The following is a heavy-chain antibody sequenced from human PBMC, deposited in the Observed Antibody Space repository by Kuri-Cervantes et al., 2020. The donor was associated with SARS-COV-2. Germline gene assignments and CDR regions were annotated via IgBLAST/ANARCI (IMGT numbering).Heavy chain of an antibody. J-gene: IGHJ4*02. CDR2: ISGSGGST. V-gene: IGHV3-23*01. D-gene: IGHD6-19*01. CDR3: AKDVINGGQWLVGGFDY. CDR1: GFTFSSYA. Sequence: GESLKISCAASGFTFSSYAMSWVRQAPGKGLEWVAAISGSGGSTYYADSVKGRFTISRDNSKNTLYLQMNSLRAEDTAVYYCAKDVINGGQWLVGGFDYWGQETLVTVSS.